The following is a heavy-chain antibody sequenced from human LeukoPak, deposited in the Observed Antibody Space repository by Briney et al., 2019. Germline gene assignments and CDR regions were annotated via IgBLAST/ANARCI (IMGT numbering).Heavy chain of an antibody. D-gene: IGHD3-10*01. CDR1: GGSISSSSYY. J-gene: IGHJ3*02. Sequence: SETLSLTCTVSGGSISSSSYYWGWLRQPPGKGLEWFGSIYYSGSTYYNPSLKSRVTISVDTSKNQFSLKLSSVTAADTAVYYCARGYYGSGSYYAFDIWGQGTMVTVSS. CDR3: ARGYYGSGSYYAFDI. CDR2: IYYSGST. V-gene: IGHV4-39*01.